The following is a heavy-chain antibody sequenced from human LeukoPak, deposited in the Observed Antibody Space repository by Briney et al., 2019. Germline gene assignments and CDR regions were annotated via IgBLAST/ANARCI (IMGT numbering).Heavy chain of an antibody. CDR2: LSNDGSNQ. V-gene: IGHV3-30*18. J-gene: IGHJ4*02. CDR1: GFTFSSYG. CDR3: AKAAYYYDSSGSGSNFGY. D-gene: IGHD3-22*01. Sequence: GGSLRLSCAASGFTFSSYGLHWVRQAPDKGLEWVAFLSNDGSNQYYADSVKGRFTISRDNSKNTLYLQMNSLRAEDTAVYYCAKAAYYYDSSGSGSNFGYWGQGTLVTVSS.